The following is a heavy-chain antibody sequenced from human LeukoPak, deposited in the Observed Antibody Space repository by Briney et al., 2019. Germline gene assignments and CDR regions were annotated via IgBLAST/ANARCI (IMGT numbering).Heavy chain of an antibody. D-gene: IGHD2-8*01. V-gene: IGHV4-59*01. Sequence: PSETLSLTCTVSRGSISSYYWSWIRQPPGKGLEWIGYIYYSGTTNYNPSLKSRVTISVDTSKNQFSLKLSSVTAADTAVYYCARGGDLTNFDYWGQGTLVTVSS. CDR1: RGSISSYY. CDR3: ARGGDLTNFDY. J-gene: IGHJ4*02. CDR2: IYYSGTT.